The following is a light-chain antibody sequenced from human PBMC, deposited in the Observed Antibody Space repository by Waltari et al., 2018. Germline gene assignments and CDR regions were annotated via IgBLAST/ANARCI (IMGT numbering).Light chain of an antibody. J-gene: IGLJ2*01. CDR3: STYTTGVV. CDR2: DVT. V-gene: IGLV2-14*03. Sequence: QSALTQPASVTGSPGQSITISCTGSSSDVGDPNYVSWYQQHPGKVPKLLVFDVTHRPSGVSDRFSGSKSGNTASLTISGLQAEDEGDYYCSTYTTGVVFGGGTKLTVL. CDR1: SSDVGDPNY.